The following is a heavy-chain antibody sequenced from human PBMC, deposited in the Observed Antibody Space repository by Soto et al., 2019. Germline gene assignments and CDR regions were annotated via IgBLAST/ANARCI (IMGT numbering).Heavy chain of an antibody. D-gene: IGHD1-26*01. Sequence: EVQLVESGGGLVQPGEVLRLPCAASGYTVSSNYMSWVRQAPGKGLEWVSMIYSGGSTYYADTVKGRFTSSRNNSKNTLYLQMNSLRAGDAAVYYCARESIVGATNTVDYWGQGTLVTVSS. V-gene: IGHV3-66*01. CDR3: ARESIVGATNTVDY. CDR2: IYSGGST. J-gene: IGHJ4*02. CDR1: GYTVSSNY.